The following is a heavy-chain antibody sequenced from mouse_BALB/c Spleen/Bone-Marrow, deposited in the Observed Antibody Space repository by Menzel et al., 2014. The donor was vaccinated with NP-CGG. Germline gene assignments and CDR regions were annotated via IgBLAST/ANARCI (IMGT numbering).Heavy chain of an antibody. CDR3: SRGVYY. CDR1: GYSFIGYF. J-gene: IGHJ2*01. Sequence: VHVKQSGPELVKPGASVKISCKASGYSFIGYFINWVMQSHGKSLEWIGRINPYNADSLYNQKFRGKATLTVDKSSSTAHMELRSLASEDSAVYYCSRGVYYWGQSTTLTVSS. CDR2: INPYNADS. V-gene: IGHV1-20*02.